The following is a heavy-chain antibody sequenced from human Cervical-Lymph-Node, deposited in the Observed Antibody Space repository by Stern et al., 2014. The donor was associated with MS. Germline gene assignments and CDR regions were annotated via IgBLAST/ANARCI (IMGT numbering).Heavy chain of an antibody. CDR3: ATVRGGAGYYYQGLDV. J-gene: IGHJ6*02. Sequence: EVQLVESGAEVKKPGETLKISCKGSGYRFTTYWIGWGRQMHGKGLAWMGIIQPGDSDTRYSPSFQGQFTVSAGRSTSTAYLQWSSLRASVAAMYYCATVRGGAGYYYQGLDVWGQGTTVTVSS. V-gene: IGHV5-51*01. CDR1: GYRFTTYW. CDR2: IQPGDSDT. D-gene: IGHD3-16*01.